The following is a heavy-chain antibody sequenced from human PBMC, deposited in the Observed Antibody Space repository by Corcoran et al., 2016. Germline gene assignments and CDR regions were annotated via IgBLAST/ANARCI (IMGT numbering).Heavy chain of an antibody. Sequence: EVQLVESGGGLVKPGGSLRLSCAASGFTFSGAWMNWVRQAPGKGLEWVGRIKSKTDDGTTDYAAPVKGRFTISRDDSNNIMYLQMNSLKTEDTAVYYGATSYYDCLIGYVGAFDIWGQGTMVTVSS. V-gene: IGHV3-15*07. CDR2: IKSKTDDGTT. CDR1: GFTFSGAW. CDR3: ATSYYDCLIGYVGAFDI. J-gene: IGHJ3*02. D-gene: IGHD3-3*01.